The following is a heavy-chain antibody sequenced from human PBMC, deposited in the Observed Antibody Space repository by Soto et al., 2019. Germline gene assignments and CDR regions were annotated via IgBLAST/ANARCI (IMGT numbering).Heavy chain of an antibody. CDR2: MSFDGNHQ. CDR1: GFTINRND. D-gene: IGHD1-1*01. V-gene: IGHV3-30*03. J-gene: IGHJ4*02. CDR3: ARTGDGHHDFLDY. Sequence: QVHLVESGGGVVQPGGSLRLSCAASGFTINRNDMYWVRQAPGKGLEWVAVMSFDGNHQHYADSVKGRFTISRDNSKNTLSLEMNSLRRDDTAVYYCARTGDGHHDFLDYWGQGILVSVSS.